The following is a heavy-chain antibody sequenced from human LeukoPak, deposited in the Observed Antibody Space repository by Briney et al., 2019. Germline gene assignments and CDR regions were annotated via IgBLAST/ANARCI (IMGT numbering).Heavy chain of an antibody. CDR2: IIPILGIA. V-gene: IGHV1-69*04. D-gene: IGHD3-22*01. CDR1: GGTFSSYA. Sequence: SVKVSCKASGGTFSSYAISWVRQAPGQGLEWMGRIIPILGIANYAQKFQGRVTITADKSTSTAYMELSSLRSEDTAVYYCARGVKSSGPPDDWGQGTLVTVSS. J-gene: IGHJ4*02. CDR3: ARGVKSSGPPDD.